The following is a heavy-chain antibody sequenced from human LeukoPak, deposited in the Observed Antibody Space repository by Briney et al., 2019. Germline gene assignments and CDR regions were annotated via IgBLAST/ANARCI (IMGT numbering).Heavy chain of an antibody. CDR3: AKGTYYYGSGSYYNGGLGFDY. V-gene: IGHV3-74*01. CDR1: GFTFSSYW. CDR2: IDPDGSST. D-gene: IGHD3-10*01. Sequence: GGSLRLSCAASGFTFSSYWMHWVRQAPAKGLVWVSRIDPDGSSTNYADSVKGRFTISRDNAKNTLYLQMNSLRAEDTALYYCAKGTYYYGSGSYYNGGLGFDYWGQGTLVTVSS. J-gene: IGHJ4*02.